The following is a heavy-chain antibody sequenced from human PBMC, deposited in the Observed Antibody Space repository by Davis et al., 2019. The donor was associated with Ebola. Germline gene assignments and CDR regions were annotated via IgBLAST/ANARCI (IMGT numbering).Heavy chain of an antibody. CDR2: MNPKSGNT. CDR1: GYTFTSYD. CDR3: SRNFNTQYSNYGYYYYGMDV. D-gene: IGHD4-11*01. J-gene: IGHJ6*02. V-gene: IGHV1-8*01. Sequence: ASVKVSCKASGYTFTSYDINWVRQATGQGLEWMGWMNPKSGNTGYAQKFQGRVTMTRNTSISTAYMGLSILRSEDTAVYYCSRNFNTQYSNYGYYYYGMDVWGQGTTVTVSS.